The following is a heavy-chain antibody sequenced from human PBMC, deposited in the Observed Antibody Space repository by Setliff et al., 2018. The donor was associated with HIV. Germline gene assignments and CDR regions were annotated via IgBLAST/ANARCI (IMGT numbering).Heavy chain of an antibody. CDR1: GYTFNNYY. CDR2: INPSDNRT. V-gene: IGHV1-46*02. CDR3: ARAYYDSVWGSHRYRFYYFDY. Sequence: ASVKVSCKASGYTFNNYYMHWVRQAPGQGLEWMGIINPSDNRTYYAQKFQGRVTMTRDTSTSSVYMERRSLRSEDTAVYYCARAYYDSVWGSHRYRFYYFDYWGQGSLVTVSS. D-gene: IGHD3-16*02. J-gene: IGHJ4*02.